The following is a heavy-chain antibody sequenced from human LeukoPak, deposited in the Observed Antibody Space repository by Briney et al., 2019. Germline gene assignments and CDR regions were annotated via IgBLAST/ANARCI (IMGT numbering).Heavy chain of an antibody. V-gene: IGHV4-59*08. CDR2: IHYSGST. Sequence: ASETLSLTYTVSGGSISSYYWSWIRQPPGKGLEWIGYIHYSGSTNYNPSLKSRVTISVDTSKNQFSLKLSFVTVADTAVYYCARHLLSLRFLEWFDNWFDPWGQGTLVTVSS. CDR3: ARHLLSLRFLEWFDNWFDP. D-gene: IGHD3-3*01. CDR1: GGSISSYY. J-gene: IGHJ5*02.